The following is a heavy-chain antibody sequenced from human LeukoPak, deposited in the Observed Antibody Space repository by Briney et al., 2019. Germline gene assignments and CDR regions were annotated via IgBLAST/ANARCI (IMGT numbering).Heavy chain of an antibody. CDR2: IRNDGYRK. Sequence: PGGSLRLSFTASGFTLSNYGMHWVRQAPGEGLEWLALIRNDGYRKHYADSVKGRFTISRDIFKNTLYLQMNNLRPEDTAVYYCARDLSVDYWGQGTLVTVSS. CDR1: GFTLSNYG. V-gene: IGHV3-30*02. CDR3: ARDLSVDY. J-gene: IGHJ4*02.